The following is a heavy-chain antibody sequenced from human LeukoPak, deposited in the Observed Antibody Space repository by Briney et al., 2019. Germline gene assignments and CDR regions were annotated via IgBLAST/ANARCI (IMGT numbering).Heavy chain of an antibody. CDR2: INSSGGST. D-gene: IGHD2-2*01. Sequence: GASVKVSCKTSGYTFTSYFMHWVRQAPGQGLEWMGIINSSGGSTNYAPKFQGRVTMTRDTSTSTVYMDLSGLRSGDTAVYYCVRSPAGYMDVWGKGTTVTVSS. CDR1: GYTFTSYF. CDR3: VRSPAGYMDV. J-gene: IGHJ6*03. V-gene: IGHV1-46*01.